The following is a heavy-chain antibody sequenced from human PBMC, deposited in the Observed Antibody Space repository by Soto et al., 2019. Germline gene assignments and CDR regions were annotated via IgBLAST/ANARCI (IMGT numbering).Heavy chain of an antibody. CDR2: ISSSGSTI. V-gene: IGHV3-48*03. Sequence: RGGTLRPPCPSSGFTFSSYHMTWVRQAPGQGLEWVSYISSSGSTIYYAVCVKGRLTISKNKAKNSMYMQMNSLRDEDTAVYYCARGSCEYVWGRYRCYKYGIDGWGKRPAVAVSS. CDR3: ARGSCEYVWGRYRCYKYGIDG. D-gene: IGHD3-16*02. CDR1: GFTFSSYH. J-gene: IGHJ6*04.